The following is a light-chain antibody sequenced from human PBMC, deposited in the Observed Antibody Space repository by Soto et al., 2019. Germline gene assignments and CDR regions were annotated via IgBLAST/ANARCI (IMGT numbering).Light chain of an antibody. V-gene: IGLV2-14*03. CDR3: SSYTTSNTRQIV. CDR2: DVS. CDR1: SSDVGGYNY. J-gene: IGLJ1*01. Sequence: SALTQPASVSGSPGQWITISYTGTSSDVGGYNYVSWYQHHPGKAPKLMIYDVSNRPSGVSNRFSGSKSGNTASLTISGLQPEDEADYYCSSYTTSNTRQIVFGTGTKVTVL.